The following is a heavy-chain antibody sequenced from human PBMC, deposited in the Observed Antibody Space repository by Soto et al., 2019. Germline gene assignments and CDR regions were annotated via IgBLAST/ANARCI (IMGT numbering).Heavy chain of an antibody. CDR3: ATELTIFGVVGQNWFDP. V-gene: IGHV1-24*01. CDR2: FDPEDGET. Sequence: GASVKVSCKVSGYTLTALSMHWVRQAPGKGLEWMGGFDPEDGETIYAQKFQGRVTMTEDTSTDTAYMELSSLRSEDTAVYYCATELTIFGVVGQNWFDPWGQGTLVTVSS. J-gene: IGHJ5*02. CDR1: GYTLTALS. D-gene: IGHD3-3*01.